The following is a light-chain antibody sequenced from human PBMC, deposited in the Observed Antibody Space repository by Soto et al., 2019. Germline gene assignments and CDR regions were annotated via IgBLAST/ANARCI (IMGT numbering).Light chain of an antibody. CDR1: QSLNIW. J-gene: IGKJ3*01. CDR2: KAS. Sequence: DIEMTQSPSTLSASVGDRVTITCRATQSLNIWLAWYQQKPGKAPKLLISKASSLESGVPSRFSGSGSGTEFSLTISSLEPEDFAVYYCQQRSNWPPFTFGPGTKVDIK. CDR3: QQRSNWPPFT. V-gene: IGKV1-5*03.